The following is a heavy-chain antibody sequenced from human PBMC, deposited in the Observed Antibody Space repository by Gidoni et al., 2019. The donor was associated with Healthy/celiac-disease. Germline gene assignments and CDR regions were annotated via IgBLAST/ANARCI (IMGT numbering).Heavy chain of an antibody. J-gene: IGHJ6*02. Sequence: EVQLVESGGGLVKLGGSFRPSGEAPGFTFSNAWMSWVRQAPGKGLEWVGRIKSKTDGGTTDYAAPVKGRFTISRDDSKNTLYLQMNSLKTEDTAVYYCTTQGDFDYYGMDVWGQGTTVTVSS. V-gene: IGHV3-15*01. CDR1: GFTFSNAW. CDR2: IKSKTDGGTT. CDR3: TTQGDFDYYGMDV. D-gene: IGHD3-16*01.